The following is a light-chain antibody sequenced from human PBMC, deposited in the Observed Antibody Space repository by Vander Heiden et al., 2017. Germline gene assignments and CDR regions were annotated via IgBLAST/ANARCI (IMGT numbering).Light chain of an antibody. CDR3: ATWDDSLSSWV. V-gene: IGLV1-47*01. CDR1: TTNIDNNC. CDR2: RDN. Sequence: QSVLTQPPSTFGTPGQRVTFSCSGRTTNIDNNCVYWYQKFPGTAPKIVISRDNQRPSGFSDRFSGSKSGTSASLAISGLRSEDEADYYCATWDDSLSSWVFGGGTGLTVL. J-gene: IGLJ3*02.